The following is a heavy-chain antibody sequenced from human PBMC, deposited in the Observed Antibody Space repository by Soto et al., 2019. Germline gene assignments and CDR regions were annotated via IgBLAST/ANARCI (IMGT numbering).Heavy chain of an antibody. CDR1: GYSFTNYW. Sequence: GESLKISCQGFGYSFTNYWIGWVRQMPGKGLEWMGIIYPGDSDTRYSPSFQGQVTISADKSITTAYLQWSSLRASDTAMYYCARLRGREGYLSDYWGQGTLVTVSS. CDR2: IYPGDSDT. CDR3: ARLRGREGYLSDY. J-gene: IGHJ4*02. D-gene: IGHD5-12*01. V-gene: IGHV5-51*01.